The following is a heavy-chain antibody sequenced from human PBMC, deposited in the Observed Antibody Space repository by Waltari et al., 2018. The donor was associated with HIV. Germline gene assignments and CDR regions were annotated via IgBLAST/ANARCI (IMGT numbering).Heavy chain of an antibody. V-gene: IGHV3-7*01. D-gene: IGHD3-3*01. CDR3: ARDLKDYDFWSPVDV. J-gene: IGHJ6*02. CDR1: GFTFSTYW. Sequence: EVQLVESGGGLVQPGGSLRLSCAASGFTFSTYWMTWVRQAPGKGVEGLANIKKDGSEKYYADSGKGRFTVSRDNNKKSLYLQMSSLRAEDTAVYYCARDLKDYDFWSPVDVWGQGTTVTVSS. CDR2: IKKDGSEK.